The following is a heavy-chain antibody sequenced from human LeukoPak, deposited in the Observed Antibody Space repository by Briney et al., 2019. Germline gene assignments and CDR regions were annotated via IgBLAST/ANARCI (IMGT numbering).Heavy chain of an antibody. CDR2: INLNNGGT. CDR3: ARDLSI. J-gene: IGHJ3*02. CDR1: GFTFSAYY. V-gene: IGHV1-2*02. Sequence: GASVKVSCKAPGFTFSAYYLHWVRQAPGQGLEWMGWINLNNGGTNYAQRFQGRVTMTRDTSISTAYMELSRLRSDDTAVYYCARDLSIWGQGTMVTVSS.